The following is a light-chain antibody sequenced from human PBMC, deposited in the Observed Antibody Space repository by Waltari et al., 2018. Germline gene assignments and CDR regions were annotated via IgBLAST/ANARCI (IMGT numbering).Light chain of an antibody. Sequence: QSALTQPASVSGSPGQSITISCTGTSSDVGSFNLVSWYQQHPGKAPKLMIYVVTKSPSGVFNRFSGSKSGNTASLTISGLQAEYEADYYCCSYATSSWVFGGGTRLTVL. J-gene: IGLJ3*02. CDR3: CSYATSSWV. CDR2: VVT. V-gene: IGLV2-23*02. CDR1: SSDVGSFNL.